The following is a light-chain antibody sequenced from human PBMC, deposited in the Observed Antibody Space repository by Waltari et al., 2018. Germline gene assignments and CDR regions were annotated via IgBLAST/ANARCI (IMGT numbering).Light chain of an antibody. CDR1: QSVGTS. CDR2: GAS. Sequence: EVVLTQSPGTLPLSPGERATLACRASQSVGTSFAWYQQKPGQAPRLLIYGASRRATGIPDRFSGSGSGTDFSLTISRLEPEDFAVYYCQHYVRLPATFGQGTKVEI. CDR3: QHYVRLPAT. V-gene: IGKV3-20*01. J-gene: IGKJ1*01.